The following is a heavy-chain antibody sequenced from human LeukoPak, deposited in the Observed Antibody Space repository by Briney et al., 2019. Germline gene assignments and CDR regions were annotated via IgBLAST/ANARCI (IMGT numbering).Heavy chain of an antibody. V-gene: IGHV3-7*01. CDR1: GFTFSSYW. CDR3: ARDCSSTSCYRGGFDP. Sequence: GGSLRLSCAASGFTFSSYWMSWVRQAPGKGLEWVASIKQDGSENYYVDSVKGRFTISRDNAKNSLCLQMNSLRAEDTAVYYCARDCSSTSCYRGGFDPWGQGTLVTVSS. D-gene: IGHD2-2*02. CDR2: IKQDGSEN. J-gene: IGHJ5*02.